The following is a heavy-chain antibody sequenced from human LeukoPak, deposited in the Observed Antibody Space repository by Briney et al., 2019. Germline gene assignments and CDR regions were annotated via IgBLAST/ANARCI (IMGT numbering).Heavy chain of an antibody. CDR3: ARGLQLEWELLPGYFDY. D-gene: IGHD1-26*01. V-gene: IGHV3-7*01. J-gene: IGHJ4*02. CDR1: GFTFSSYW. CDR2: IKQDGSEK. Sequence: PGGSLRLSCAASGFTFSSYWMSWVRQAPGKGLEWVANIKQDGSEKYYADSVKGRFTISRDNSKNTLYLQMNSLRAEDTAVYYCARGLQLEWELLPGYFDYWGQGTLVTVSS.